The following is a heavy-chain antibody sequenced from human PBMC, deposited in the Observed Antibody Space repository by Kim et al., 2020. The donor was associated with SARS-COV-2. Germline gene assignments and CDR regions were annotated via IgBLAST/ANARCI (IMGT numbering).Heavy chain of an antibody. D-gene: IGHD6-13*01. J-gene: IGHJ6*02. CDR2: ISAYNGNT. V-gene: IGHV1-18*01. CDR1: GYTFTSYG. Sequence: ASVKVSCKASGYTFTSYGISWVRQAPGQGLEWMGWISAYNGNTNYAQKLQGRVTMTTDTSTSTAYMELRSLRSDDTAVYYCAREARLLGIARFYGMDVWGQGTTVTVSS. CDR3: AREARLLGIARFYGMDV.